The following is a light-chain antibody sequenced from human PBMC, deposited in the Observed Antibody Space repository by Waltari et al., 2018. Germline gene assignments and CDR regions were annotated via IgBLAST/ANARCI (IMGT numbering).Light chain of an antibody. J-gene: IGKJ1*01. CDR1: QSVSRA. Sequence: EIVLTLSPGSLSSSPGERVTLSCRTSQSVSRALAWYQQKPGQAPRLLIFGASNRATGIPDRFIGSGSETDFSLTISRLEPEDFAVYYCQHYVRLPATFGRGTKVEIK. CDR2: GAS. V-gene: IGKV3-20*01. CDR3: QHYVRLPAT.